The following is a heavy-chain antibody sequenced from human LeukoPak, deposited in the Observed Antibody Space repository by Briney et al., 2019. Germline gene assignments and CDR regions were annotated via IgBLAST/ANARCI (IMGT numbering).Heavy chain of an antibody. CDR1: GGSFSGYY. Sequence: SETLSLTCAVYGGSFSGYYWSWIRQPPGKGLEWIGEINHSGSTNYNPSLKSRVTISVDTSKNQFSLKLSSVTAADTAVYYCAREVRWLQFHYFDYWGQGTLVTVSS. CDR2: INHSGST. CDR3: AREVRWLQFHYFDY. V-gene: IGHV4-34*01. J-gene: IGHJ4*02. D-gene: IGHD5-24*01.